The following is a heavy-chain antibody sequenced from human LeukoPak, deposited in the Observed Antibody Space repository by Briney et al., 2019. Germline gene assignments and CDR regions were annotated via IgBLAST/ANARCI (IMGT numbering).Heavy chain of an antibody. Sequence: GGSLRLSCAASGFIFSSYEMSWVRQAPGKGLEWVSGINWNGASTGHADSLKGRFTISRDNAKNSLYLQMNSLRAEDTALYYCARDRTRITMTVGTFDYWGQGTLVTVSS. CDR3: ARDRTRITMTVGTFDY. J-gene: IGHJ4*02. CDR1: GFIFSSYE. CDR2: INWNGAST. D-gene: IGHD3-22*01. V-gene: IGHV3-20*04.